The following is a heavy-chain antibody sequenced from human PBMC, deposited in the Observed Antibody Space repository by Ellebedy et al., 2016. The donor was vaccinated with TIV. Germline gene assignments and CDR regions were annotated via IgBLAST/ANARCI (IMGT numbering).Heavy chain of an antibody. D-gene: IGHD3-22*01. Sequence: ASVKVSCXASGYTFTGYYMHWVRQAPGQGLEWMGWINPNSGGTNYAQKFQGRVTITADKSTSTAYMELSSLRSEDTAVYYCARGFDDSSGYYHPSEYFQHWGQGTLVTVSS. CDR2: INPNSGGT. J-gene: IGHJ1*01. CDR3: ARGFDDSSGYYHPSEYFQH. CDR1: GYTFTGYY. V-gene: IGHV1-2*02.